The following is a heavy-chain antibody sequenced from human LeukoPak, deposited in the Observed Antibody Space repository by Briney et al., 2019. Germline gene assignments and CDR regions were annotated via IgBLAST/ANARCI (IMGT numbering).Heavy chain of an antibody. V-gene: IGHV4-39*01. CDR3: AIAAAGQDAFDI. J-gene: IGHJ3*02. CDR2: IYYSGST. CDR1: GGSISSGGYY. D-gene: IGHD6-13*01. Sequence: SQTLSLTCTVSGGSISSGGYYWGWIRQPPGKGLEWIGSIYYSGSTYYNPSLKSRVTISVDTSKNQFSLKLSSVTAADTAVYYCAIAAAGQDAFDIWGQGTMVTVSS.